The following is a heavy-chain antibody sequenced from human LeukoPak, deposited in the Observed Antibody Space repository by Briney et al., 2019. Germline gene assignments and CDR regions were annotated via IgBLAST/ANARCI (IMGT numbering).Heavy chain of an antibody. CDR2: IYPADSDT. V-gene: IGHV5-51*01. J-gene: IGHJ4*02. D-gene: IGHD5-18*01. Sequence: GESLRISCKGSGYSFTTYWIGWVRQMPGKGLEWMGIIYPADSDTQYSQSYQGQVTISADKYTNTAYLQWNSLQASDTGIYYCATRGRYTFIVYWGQGTQVTASS. CDR3: ATRGRYTFIVY. CDR1: GYSFTTYW.